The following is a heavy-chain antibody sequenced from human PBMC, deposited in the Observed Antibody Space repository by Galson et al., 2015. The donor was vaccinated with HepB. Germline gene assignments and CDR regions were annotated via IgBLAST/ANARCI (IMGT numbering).Heavy chain of an antibody. CDR3: AKGDSGFLDS. J-gene: IGHJ4*02. CDR2: ISYDGSKD. V-gene: IGHV3-30*18. Sequence: SLRLSCAASGITFRSFAMHWVRQAPGKGLEWVALISYDGSKDYYADSVKGRFTISRDNSKNTLFLQMNSLGPEDTAVYYCAKGDSGFLDSWGQGTQVTVSS. D-gene: IGHD3-10*01. CDR1: GITFRSFA.